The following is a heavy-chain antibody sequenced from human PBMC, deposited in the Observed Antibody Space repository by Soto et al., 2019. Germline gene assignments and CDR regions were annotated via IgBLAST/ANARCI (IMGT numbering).Heavy chain of an antibody. V-gene: IGHV4-59*11. CDR3: ARVGSSGWSPDY. CDR2: IFYSGST. Sequence: SETLSLTCTVSGGSISGHYWIWIRQPPGEGMEWIGYIFYSGSTTYNPSLKSRVTISVDTSKNQFSLRLSSVTAADAAVYYCARVGSSGWSPDYWGQGTLVTVSS. D-gene: IGHD6-19*01. J-gene: IGHJ4*02. CDR1: GGSISGHY.